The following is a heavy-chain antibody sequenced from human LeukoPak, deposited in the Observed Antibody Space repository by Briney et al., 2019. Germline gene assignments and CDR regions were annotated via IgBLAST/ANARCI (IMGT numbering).Heavy chain of an antibody. CDR1: AFDFSDYW. J-gene: IGHJ4*02. V-gene: IGHV3-7*01. CDR3: AAWGLHNY. D-gene: IGHD7-27*01. CDR2: INLGGSAK. Sequence: GGSLRLSCSASAFDFSDYWMNWVRQAPGKGTEWVANINLGGSAKLYVDSVKGRCTISRDNAKNSLYLQMNSLRVEDTAVYYCAAWGLHNYWGQGTLVTVSS.